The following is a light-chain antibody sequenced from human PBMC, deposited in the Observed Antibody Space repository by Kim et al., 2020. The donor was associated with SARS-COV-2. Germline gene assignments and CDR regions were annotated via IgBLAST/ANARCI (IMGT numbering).Light chain of an antibody. J-gene: IGKJ4*01. CDR1: QSISSY. V-gene: IGKV1-39*01. CDR3: QQSYSTPLT. CDR2: AAS. Sequence: DIQMTQSPSSLSASVGDRVTITCGASQSISSYLNWYQQKPGKAPKLLIYAASSLQSGVPSRFSGSGSGTDFTLTISSLQPEDFATYYCQQSYSTPLTFGGGTKVEI.